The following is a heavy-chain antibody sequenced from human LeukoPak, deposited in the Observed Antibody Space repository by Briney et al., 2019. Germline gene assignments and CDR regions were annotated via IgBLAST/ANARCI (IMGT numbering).Heavy chain of an antibody. J-gene: IGHJ4*02. V-gene: IGHV1-69*04. D-gene: IGHD5-18*01. CDR1: GGTFSSYA. CDR3: ARVDTAMVIDY. CDR2: IIPILGIA. Sequence: SVKVSCKASGGTFSSYAISWVRQAPGLGLEWMGRIIPILGIANYAQKSQGRVTITADKSTSTAYMELSSLRSEDTAVYYCARVDTAMVIDYWGQGTLVTVSS.